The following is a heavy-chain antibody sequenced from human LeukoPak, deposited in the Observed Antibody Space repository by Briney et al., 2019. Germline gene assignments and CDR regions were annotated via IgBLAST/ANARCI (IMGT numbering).Heavy chain of an antibody. CDR2: TSDTGGDT. D-gene: IGHD3-16*01. CDR1: GFTFSSYV. V-gene: IGHV3-23*01. CDR3: AKDRIRGDSY. Sequence: GGSLRLSCAASGFTFSSYVMSWVRRAPGKGLEWVSSTSDTGGDTYYTDSVKGRFTISRDNSNSTLYLQMNSLRAEDTAVYYCAKDRIRGDSYWGQGTLVTVSS. J-gene: IGHJ4*02.